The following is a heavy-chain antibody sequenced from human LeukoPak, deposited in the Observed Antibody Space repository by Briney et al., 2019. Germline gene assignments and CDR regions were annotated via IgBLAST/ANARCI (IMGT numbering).Heavy chain of an antibody. J-gene: IGHJ5*02. D-gene: IGHD5-18*01. CDR1: GGSFSGYY. CDR3: ARVGRRGYRVNNWFDP. CDR2: INHSGST. Sequence: SETLSLTCAVYGGSFSGYYWSWIRQPPGKGLEWIGEINHSGSTNYNPSLKSRVTVSVDTSKNQFSLKLSSVTAADTAVYYCARVGRRGYRVNNWFDPWGQGTLVTVSS. V-gene: IGHV4-34*01.